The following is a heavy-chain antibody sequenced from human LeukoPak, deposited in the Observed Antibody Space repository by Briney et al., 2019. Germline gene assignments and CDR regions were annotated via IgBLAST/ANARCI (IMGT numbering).Heavy chain of an antibody. V-gene: IGHV4-34*01. CDR2: IYYSGST. CDR1: GGSFSGYY. D-gene: IGHD6-13*01. Sequence: SETLSLTCAVYGGSFSGYYWGWNRQPPGKGLEWIGSIYYSGSTYYNPSLKSRVTISVDTSKNQFSLKLSSVTAADTAVFYCARVKIAAVDDAFDIWGQGTMVTVSS. CDR3: ARVKIAAVDDAFDI. J-gene: IGHJ3*02.